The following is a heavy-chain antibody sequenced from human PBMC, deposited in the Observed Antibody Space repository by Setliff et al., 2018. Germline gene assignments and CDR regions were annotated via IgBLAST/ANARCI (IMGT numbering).Heavy chain of an antibody. V-gene: IGHV3-7*03. J-gene: IGHJ3*02. CDR3: TTTSRLLNTDAFDI. CDR2: INPDGSEK. Sequence: PGGSLRLSCGASGFTYNNCWVSWVRQAPGKGLEWLASINPDGSEKYYVDSVKVRFTISRDNARNSLSLQMNSLRTEDTAVYYCTTTSRLLNTDAFDIWGQGTRVTVSS. CDR1: GFTYNNCW. D-gene: IGHD1-1*01.